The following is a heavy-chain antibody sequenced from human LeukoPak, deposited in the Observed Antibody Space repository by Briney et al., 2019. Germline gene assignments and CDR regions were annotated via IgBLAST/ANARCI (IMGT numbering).Heavy chain of an antibody. J-gene: IGHJ4*02. CDR3: AGLVGRYSSGLYYYYFDY. CDR1: GGSISSYY. D-gene: IGHD3-22*01. Sequence: SETLSLACTVSGGSISSYYWSWVRQPPGKGLEWIGEMYLSGTTHSNPSVKSRVTISIDKSKNQFFLNLSSVTAADTAVYYCAGLVGRYSSGLYYYYFDYWGQGTLVTVSS. V-gene: IGHV4-59*12. CDR2: MYLSGTT.